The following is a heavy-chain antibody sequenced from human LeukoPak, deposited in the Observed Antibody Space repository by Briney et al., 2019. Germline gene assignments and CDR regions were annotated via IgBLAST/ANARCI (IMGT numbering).Heavy chain of an antibody. V-gene: IGHV1-2*02. J-gene: IGHJ3*02. Sequence: ASLKVSCKPSGYTFTSYAMNWARQAPGEGLEWRGWINSNSGGTNYAQKFHGRVTMTRDTSISPAYMELSRLRSDGTAVYYCARAGYCSGGSCYSWAFDIWGQGAMVTVSS. CDR2: INSNSGGT. CDR1: GYTFTSYA. D-gene: IGHD2-15*01. CDR3: ARAGYCSGGSCYSWAFDI.